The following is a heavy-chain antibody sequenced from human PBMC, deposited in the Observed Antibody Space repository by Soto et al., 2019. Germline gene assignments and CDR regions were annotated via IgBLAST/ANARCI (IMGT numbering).Heavy chain of an antibody. V-gene: IGHV4-34*01. Sequence: QVQLQHWGAGLLRPSETLSLSCDVYGGSLGDYYWSWIRQPPGNGTEWILEISHSGNTNYNPSLKSRVIILIDTAKIQFSLKLTFVTAADTAVYYCARGRKGSSSSWYGDWGQGTLVTVSS. CDR2: ISHSGNT. CDR3: ARGRKGSSSSWYGD. J-gene: IGHJ4*02. CDR1: GGSLGDYY. D-gene: IGHD6-13*01.